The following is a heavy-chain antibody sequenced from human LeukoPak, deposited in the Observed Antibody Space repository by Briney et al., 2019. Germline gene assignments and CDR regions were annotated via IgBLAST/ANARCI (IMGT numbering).Heavy chain of an antibody. V-gene: IGHV4-38-2*02. D-gene: IGHD4-17*01. CDR3: ARDGHYVAVWFDP. CDR2: ISHSGST. J-gene: IGHJ5*02. CDR1: GYSFSSAYY. Sequence: PSETLPLTCSVSGYSFSSAYYWGWIRQSPGKGLEWIGSISHSGSTYYNPSLRSRVTISVDTSKNQFSLRLTSVTAADTAVYYCARDGHYVAVWFDPWGQGTLVTVSS.